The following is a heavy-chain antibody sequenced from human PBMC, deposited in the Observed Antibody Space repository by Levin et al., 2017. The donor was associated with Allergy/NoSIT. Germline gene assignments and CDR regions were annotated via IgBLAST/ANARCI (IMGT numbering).Heavy chain of an antibody. J-gene: IGHJ4*02. D-gene: IGHD2-21*01. CDR1: GFTFDNFW. CDR2: IKQDGSNK. Sequence: PGGSLRLSCIASGFTFDNFWMSWLRQAPGKGLEWVANIKQDGSNKNYVDSVRGRFSISRDNAKNSLYLQMDSLRAEDTAVYYCAKGGDHAFDFWGQGTLVTVSS. V-gene: IGHV3-7*01. CDR3: AKGGDHAFDF.